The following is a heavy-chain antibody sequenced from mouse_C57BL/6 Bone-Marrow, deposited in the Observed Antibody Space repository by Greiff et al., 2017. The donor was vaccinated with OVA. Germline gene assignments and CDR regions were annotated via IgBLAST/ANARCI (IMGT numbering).Heavy chain of an antibody. CDR1: GFTFKDDY. CDR3: TPYSNYPHAMDY. V-gene: IGHV14-4*01. CDR2: IDPENGYT. Sequence: EVQLQQSGAELVRPGASVKLSCTASGFTFKDDYMHWVKQRPEQGLEWIGWIDPENGYTASASKFPGKATITADTSSNTAYLQLSRMTSADTAVDDCTPYSNYPHAMDYWGQGTSVTVSS. D-gene: IGHD2-5*01. J-gene: IGHJ4*01.